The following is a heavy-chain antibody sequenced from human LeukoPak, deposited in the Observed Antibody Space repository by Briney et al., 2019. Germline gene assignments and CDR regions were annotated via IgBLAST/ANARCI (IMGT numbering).Heavy chain of an antibody. J-gene: IGHJ3*01. V-gene: IGHV3-23*01. Sequence: GGSLRLSCAASGFTFSVAAMTWVRQAPGKGLEWVSLIGASGESTYYADSVKGRCTISRDNSKNTLSLQMNSLRVEDTAMYFCAKDIQLSTWGLGTMVTVSS. CDR1: GFTFSVAA. D-gene: IGHD5-24*01. CDR3: AKDIQLST. CDR2: IGASGEST.